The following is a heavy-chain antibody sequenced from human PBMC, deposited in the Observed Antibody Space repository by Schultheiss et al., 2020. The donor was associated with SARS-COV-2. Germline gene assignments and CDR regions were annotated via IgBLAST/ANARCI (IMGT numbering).Heavy chain of an antibody. CDR3: ARMSLTGPGRYGMDV. CDR1: GFTFSSYA. V-gene: IGHV3-23*01. Sequence: GGSLRLSCAASGFTFSSYAMSWVRQAPGKGLEWVSAISGSGGSTYYADSVKGRFTISRDNAKNSLYLQMNSLRAEDTAVYYCARMSLTGPGRYGMDVWGQGTTVTVSS. J-gene: IGHJ6*02. CDR2: ISGSGGST. D-gene: IGHD3-9*01.